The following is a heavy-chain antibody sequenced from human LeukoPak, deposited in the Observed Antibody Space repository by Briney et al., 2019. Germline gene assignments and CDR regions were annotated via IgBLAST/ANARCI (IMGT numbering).Heavy chain of an antibody. CDR1: GYSFTSYW. J-gene: IGHJ4*02. CDR2: IYPGDSDT. CDR3: ARPVIAVAGTRGFDY. D-gene: IGHD6-19*01. Sequence: GESLKISCKGSGYSFTSYWIGWVRQMPGKGLEWMGIIYPGDSDTRYSPSFQGQVTISADKSISTAYLQWSSLKASDTAMYYCARPVIAVAGTRGFDYWGQGTLVTVSS. V-gene: IGHV5-51*01.